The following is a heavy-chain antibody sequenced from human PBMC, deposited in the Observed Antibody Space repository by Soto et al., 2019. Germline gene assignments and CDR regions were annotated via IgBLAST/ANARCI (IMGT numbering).Heavy chain of an antibody. D-gene: IGHD5-12*01. J-gene: IGHJ4*02. CDR3: ARSGGGYDLGDY. V-gene: IGHV1-2*04. CDR1: GYTFIGYY. Sequence: QVQLVQSGAEVKKPGASVKVSCKASGYTFIGYYIHWVRPAPGQGLEWMGWINPNSGGAKYSQKFQAWVTMTSDTAISTAYMELSRLKSDDTAVYYCARSGGGYDLGDYWGQGTLVTVSS. CDR2: INPNSGGA.